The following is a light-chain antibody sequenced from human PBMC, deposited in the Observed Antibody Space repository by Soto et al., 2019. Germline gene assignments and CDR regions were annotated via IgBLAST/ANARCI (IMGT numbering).Light chain of an antibody. CDR3: SSYTTSSTVV. CDR1: SSDVGGYNF. CDR2: EVS. J-gene: IGLJ1*01. V-gene: IGLV2-14*03. Sequence: QSVLTQPASVFGSPGQSITISCTGTSSDVGGYNFVSWYQQHPGKAPKLMIYEVSNRPSGVSNRLSGSKSGNTASLTISGLQPADEADYYCSSYTTSSTVVFGTGTKVTVL.